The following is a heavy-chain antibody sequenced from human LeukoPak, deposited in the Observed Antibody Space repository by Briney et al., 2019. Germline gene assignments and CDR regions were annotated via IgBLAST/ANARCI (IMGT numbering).Heavy chain of an antibody. CDR3: ARAAGTYYYYGMDV. CDR1: GFTFSSYW. J-gene: IGHJ6*02. Sequence: RGSLRLSCAASGFTFSSYWMHWVRQAAGKGLVWVSRINNDGSSTSYADSVKGRFTISRDNAKNTLYLQMNSLRAEDTAVYYCARAAGTYYYYGMDVWGQGTTVTVSS. D-gene: IGHD6-13*01. CDR2: INNDGSST. V-gene: IGHV3-74*01.